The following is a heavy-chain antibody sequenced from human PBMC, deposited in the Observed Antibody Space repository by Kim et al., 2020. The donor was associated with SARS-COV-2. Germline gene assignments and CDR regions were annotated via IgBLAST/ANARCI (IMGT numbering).Heavy chain of an antibody. CDR2: ISGSGGST. V-gene: IGHV3-23*01. CDR1: GFTFSSYA. Sequence: GGSLRLSCAASGFTFSSYAMSWVRQAPGKGLEWVSAISGSGGSTYYADSVKGRFTISRDNSKNTLYLQMNSLRAEDTAVYYCASELGYCSGGSCYLDYWGQGTLVTVSS. D-gene: IGHD2-15*01. CDR3: ASELGYCSGGSCYLDY. J-gene: IGHJ4*02.